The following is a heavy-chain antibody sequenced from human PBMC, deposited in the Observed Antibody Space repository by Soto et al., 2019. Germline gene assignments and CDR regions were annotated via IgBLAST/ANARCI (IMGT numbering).Heavy chain of an antibody. V-gene: IGHV2-5*02. CDR2: VYWDDVK. CDR3: AHKRYGEFPLEY. CDR1: GFSLNSNGVG. D-gene: IGHD4-17*01. Sequence: QITLKESGPTLVKPTQTLTLTCTLSGFSLNSNGVGVGWIRQSPGKALEWLAVVYWDDVKHYSPSLERRLSITKDPSETEVVLTMTNMDPVDTGTCYCAHKRYGEFPLEYWYQGILVTVSS. J-gene: IGHJ4*02.